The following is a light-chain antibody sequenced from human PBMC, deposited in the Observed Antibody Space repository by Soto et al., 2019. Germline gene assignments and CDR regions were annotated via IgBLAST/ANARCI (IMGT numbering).Light chain of an antibody. J-gene: IGLJ1*01. V-gene: IGLV1-40*01. Sequence: QSVLTQPPSVSGAPGQRVTISCTWSGSTIGAAYDVHWYQQFPGAAPKVLIYGNTNRPSGVPDRFSSSKSGTSASLAITGLQAEDEADYYCQTYDNSLNAYVFGTGTKVTVL. CDR1: GSTIGAAYD. CDR2: GNT. CDR3: QTYDNSLNAYV.